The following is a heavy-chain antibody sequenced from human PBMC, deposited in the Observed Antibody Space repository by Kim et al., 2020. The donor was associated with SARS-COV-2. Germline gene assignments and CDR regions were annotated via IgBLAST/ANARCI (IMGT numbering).Heavy chain of an antibody. CDR3: ARAGLYCSGGSCYPSTFDY. V-gene: IGHV4-4*02. D-gene: IGHD2-15*01. Sequence: SRVTISVDKSKNQFSLKLSSVTAADTAVYYCARAGLYCSGGSCYPSTFDYWGQGTLVTVSS. J-gene: IGHJ4*02.